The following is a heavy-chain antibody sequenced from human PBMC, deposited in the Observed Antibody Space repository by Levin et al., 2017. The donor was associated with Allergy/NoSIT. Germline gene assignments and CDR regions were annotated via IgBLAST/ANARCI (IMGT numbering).Heavy chain of an antibody. CDR1: GYTFTSYA. CDR2: INTNTGNP. J-gene: IGHJ4*02. D-gene: IGHD4-17*01. Sequence: GASVKVSCKASGYTFTSYAMNWVRQAPGQGLEWMGWINTNTGNPTYAQGFTGRFVFSLDTSVSTAYLQISSLKAEDTAVYYCARDRSDFGDYPGISDYWGQGTLVTVSS. V-gene: IGHV7-4-1*02. CDR3: ARDRSDFGDYPGISDY.